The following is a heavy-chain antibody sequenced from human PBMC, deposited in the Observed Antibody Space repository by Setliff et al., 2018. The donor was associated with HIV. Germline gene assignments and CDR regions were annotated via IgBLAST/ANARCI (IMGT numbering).Heavy chain of an antibody. Sequence: GGSLRLSCAASGFTFSTYAMNWVRQAPGKGLEWVSVISAGGSTYYADSVKGRLTISRDSSKNTLYLQMNSLRADDTALYYCAKAYYNFWSTYDAFDIWGQGTMVTVSS. CDR3: AKAYYNFWSTYDAFDI. V-gene: IGHV3-23*01. D-gene: IGHD3-3*01. CDR2: ISAGGST. CDR1: GFTFSTYA. J-gene: IGHJ3*02.